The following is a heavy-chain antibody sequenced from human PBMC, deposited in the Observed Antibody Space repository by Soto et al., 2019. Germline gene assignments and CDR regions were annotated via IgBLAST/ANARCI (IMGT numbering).Heavy chain of an antibody. V-gene: IGHV3-74*01. CDR2: IKTDGSGT. CDR1: GFTFGSYW. J-gene: IGHJ4*02. CDR3: ARGDGDYYDGNGYLGRH. Sequence: GGSLRLSCAASGFTFGSYWMHWVRQAPRKGLVWVTRIKTDGSGTFYAGSVEGRFTISRDNAQNTLYLQMNSLRAEDTAVYYCARGDGDYYDGNGYLGRHWGQGTLVTVSS. D-gene: IGHD3-22*01.